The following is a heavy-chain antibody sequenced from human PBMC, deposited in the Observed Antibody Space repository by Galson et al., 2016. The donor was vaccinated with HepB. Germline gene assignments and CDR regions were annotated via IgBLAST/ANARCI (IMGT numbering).Heavy chain of an antibody. CDR3: VKDGGDFDWFPPDAFDI. D-gene: IGHD3-9*01. CDR2: ISSNGGST. J-gene: IGHJ3*02. V-gene: IGHV3-64D*06. Sequence: SLRLSCAASGFTFSSYAMHWVRQAPGKGLEYVSAISSNGGSTYYADSMKGRFTVSRDNSKNTLYLQMSSLRAEDTAVYYCVKDGGDFDWFPPDAFDIWGQGTMVTVSS. CDR1: GFTFSSYA.